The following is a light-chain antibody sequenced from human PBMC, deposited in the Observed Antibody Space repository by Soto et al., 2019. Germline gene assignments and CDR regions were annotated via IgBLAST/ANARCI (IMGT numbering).Light chain of an antibody. CDR3: QQYNVWPPL. CDR1: QSVNSN. V-gene: IGKV3-15*01. J-gene: IGKJ5*01. Sequence: IVTTQYPATPSVSPGEGGPLSCPASQSVNSNLAWYQQKHGQXPRXXIYGASTRATGIPARFSGSGSGTELTLNISSLQSEDGAVDEGQQYNVWPPLFGQGTRLEIK. CDR2: GAS.